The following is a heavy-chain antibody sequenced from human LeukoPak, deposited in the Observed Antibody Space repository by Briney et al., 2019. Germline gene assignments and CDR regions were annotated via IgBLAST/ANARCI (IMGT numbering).Heavy chain of an antibody. CDR2: ISTDGSNT. D-gene: IGHD1-7*01. V-gene: IGHV3-74*01. J-gene: IGHJ4*02. CDR3: ARDGNWNYEDFDY. Sequence: GGSLRLSCAASGFTFSSYWMHWVRQAPGKGLVWVSRISTDGSNTRYAGSVKGRFTISRDNAKNTLYLQMNSLRAEDTAVYYCARDGNWNYEDFDYWGQGTLVTVSS. CDR1: GFTFSSYW.